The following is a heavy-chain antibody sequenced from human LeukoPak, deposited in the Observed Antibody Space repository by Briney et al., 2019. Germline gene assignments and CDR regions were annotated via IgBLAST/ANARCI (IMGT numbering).Heavy chain of an antibody. D-gene: IGHD1-14*01. V-gene: IGHV3-21*01. CDR1: GFSFGSSG. Sequence: PGGSLRLSCAASGFSFGSSGINWVRQAPGRGLEWVASIDSTGSDRYYADSVKGRFAISRDNAKNSLYLQINSLRVEDTAVYYCATETIGRHYDYWGQGTLLTVSS. CDR2: IDSTGSDR. CDR3: ATETIGRHYDY. J-gene: IGHJ4*02.